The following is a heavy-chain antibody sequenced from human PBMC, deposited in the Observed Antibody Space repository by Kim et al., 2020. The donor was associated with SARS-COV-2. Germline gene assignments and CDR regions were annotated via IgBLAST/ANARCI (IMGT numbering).Heavy chain of an antibody. CDR2: IDPSDSYT. J-gene: IGHJ5*02. V-gene: IGHV5-10-1*01. CDR3: ARHFCGYYGSGSYCHWGGDWFDP. Sequence: GESLKISCKGSGYSFTSYWISWVRQMPGKGLEWMGRIDPSDSYTNYSPSFQGHVTIPADKSISTAYLQWSSLKASDTAMYYCARHFCGYYGSGSYCHWGGDWFDPWGQGTLVTVSS. CDR1: GYSFTSYW. D-gene: IGHD3-10*01.